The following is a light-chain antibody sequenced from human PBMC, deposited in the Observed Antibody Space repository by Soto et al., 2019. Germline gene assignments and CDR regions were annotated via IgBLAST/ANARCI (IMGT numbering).Light chain of an antibody. CDR3: QQSYTTPIT. V-gene: IGKV1-9*01. CDR2: AAS. CDR1: QGISSC. J-gene: IGKJ5*01. Sequence: DIQLTPSPSFLSASVGDRLTITCRASQGISSCLACFQQKPGRAPKLLIYAASTVQSGVPSRFSGSGSATEFTLTISGLQPADFTTYYCQQSYTTPITFGQGTRLEIK.